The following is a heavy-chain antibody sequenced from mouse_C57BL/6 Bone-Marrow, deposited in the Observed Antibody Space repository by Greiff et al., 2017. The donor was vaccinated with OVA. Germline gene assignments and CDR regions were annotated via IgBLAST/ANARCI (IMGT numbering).Heavy chain of an antibody. CDR1: GYSFTGSY. CDR2: IYPYNGVS. D-gene: IGHD3-1*01. Sequence: EVMLVESGPELVKPGASVTISCKASGYSFTGSYMHWGKQSHGNILDWIGYIYPYNGVSSYNPKFKGKATLTVAKSTSTPYMELRSLTSEDSAVYYWARGTGVDYWGQGTTLTGSS. V-gene: IGHV1-31*01. CDR3: ARGTGVDY. J-gene: IGHJ2*01.